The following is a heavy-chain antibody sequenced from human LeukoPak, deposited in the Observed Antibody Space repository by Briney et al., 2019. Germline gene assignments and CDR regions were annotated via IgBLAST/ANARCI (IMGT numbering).Heavy chain of an antibody. D-gene: IGHD5-18*01. CDR1: GYTFTGYY. J-gene: IGHJ6*03. V-gene: IGHV1-2*02. CDR2: INPNSGGT. Sequence: ASVKVSCKASGYTFTGYYVHWVRQAPGQGLEWMGWINPNSGGTNYAQKFQGRVTMTRDTSISTAYTELSRLRSDDTAVYYCARGAQIQLWLLTYYYYMDVWGKGTTVTVSS. CDR3: ARGAQIQLWLLTYYYYMDV.